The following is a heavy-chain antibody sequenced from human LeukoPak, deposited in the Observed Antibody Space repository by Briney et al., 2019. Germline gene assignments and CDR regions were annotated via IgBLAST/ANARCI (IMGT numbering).Heavy chain of an antibody. J-gene: IGHJ4*02. CDR2: ISGYNGNT. V-gene: IGHV1-18*01. CDR3: ARVRCSYFDCLPSGFY. D-gene: IGHD3-9*01. Sequence: GASVTVSCKCSVYTFTSYGSSWVRQAPGQGLEWMGWISGYNGNTNYSQKLQGRVTMTTDTSTSTAYMELRSLRSDDTAVYYCARVRCSYFDCLPSGFYWGRRPVVSVSS. CDR1: VYTFTSYG.